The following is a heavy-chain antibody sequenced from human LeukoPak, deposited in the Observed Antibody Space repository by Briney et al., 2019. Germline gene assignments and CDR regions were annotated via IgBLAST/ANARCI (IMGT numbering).Heavy chain of an antibody. D-gene: IGHD6-19*01. CDR2: INPNNGGT. CDR3: ARDGAVAGSDAFDI. J-gene: IGHJ3*02. Sequence: ASVKVSCKASGYTFTGYYMHWVRQAPGQGLEWMGWINPNNGGTNYAQKFQGRVTMTRDTSISTAYMELSRLRSDDTAVYYCARDGAVAGSDAFDIWGQGTMVTVSP. V-gene: IGHV1-2*02. CDR1: GYTFTGYY.